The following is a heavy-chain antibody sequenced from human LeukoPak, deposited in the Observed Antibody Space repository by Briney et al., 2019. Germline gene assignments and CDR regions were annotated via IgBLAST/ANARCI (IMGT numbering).Heavy chain of an antibody. CDR1: GFIFSAYW. J-gene: IGHJ4*02. CDR2: IKQAGSEK. Sequence: GGSLRLSCAASGFIFSAYWMSWVRQAPGKGLEWVANIKQAGSEKYYVDSVKGRFTISRDNAKNSLYLQTNSLRAEDTAVYYCAGVRGDYYFDFWGQGTLVTVSS. V-gene: IGHV3-7*04. D-gene: IGHD2-21*02. CDR3: AGVRGDYYFDF.